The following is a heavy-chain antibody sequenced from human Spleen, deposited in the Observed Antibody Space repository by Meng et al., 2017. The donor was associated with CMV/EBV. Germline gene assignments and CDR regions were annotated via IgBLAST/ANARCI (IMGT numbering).Heavy chain of an antibody. Sequence: ALVKVSCKASGYTFTNYAISWVRQAPGQGLEWMGWISAYNGNTNYAQNLQGRVTMTTDTSTSTAYMELRSLRSDDTAVYYCARENSLRFLEYYYYAMDVWGQGTTVTSP. CDR2: ISAYNGNT. V-gene: IGHV1-18*01. CDR3: ARENSLRFLEYYYYAMDV. D-gene: IGHD3-3*01. CDR1: GYTFTNYA. J-gene: IGHJ6*02.